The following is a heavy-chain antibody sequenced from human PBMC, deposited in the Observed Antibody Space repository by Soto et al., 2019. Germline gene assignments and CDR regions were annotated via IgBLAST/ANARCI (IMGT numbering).Heavy chain of an antibody. V-gene: IGHV1-2*04. Sequence: ASVKVSCKASGYTFTGYYMHWVRQAPGQGLEWMGWINPNSGGTNYAQKFQGWVTMTRDTSISTAYMELSRLRSDDTAVYYCARAPTVVVPAAPTGWFDPWGQGTLVTVSS. J-gene: IGHJ5*02. D-gene: IGHD2-2*01. CDR2: INPNSGGT. CDR3: ARAPTVVVPAAPTGWFDP. CDR1: GYTFTGYY.